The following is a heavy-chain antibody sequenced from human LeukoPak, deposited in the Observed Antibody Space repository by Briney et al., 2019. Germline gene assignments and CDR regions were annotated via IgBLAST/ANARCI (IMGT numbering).Heavy chain of an antibody. J-gene: IGHJ4*02. D-gene: IGHD2-8*02. CDR3: VKDAAWWAGFFDH. CDR1: GFTFNDYA. V-gene: IGHV3-9*01. CDR2: ISYNSGII. Sequence: PGRSLRLSCAASGFTFNDYAMHWVRQVPGKGLEWVSGISYNSGIIDYADSVKGRSTISRDNAKGSLYLQMNSLRAEDTALYYCVKDAAWWAGFFDHWGQGTHITVSS.